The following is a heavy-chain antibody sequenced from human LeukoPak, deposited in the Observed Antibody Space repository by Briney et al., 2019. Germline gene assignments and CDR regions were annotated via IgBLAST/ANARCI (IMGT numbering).Heavy chain of an antibody. CDR1: GFTFGDYA. Sequence: GGSLRLSCTASGFTFGDYAMSWVRQAPGKGLEWLGRIKRETDGGTIDYAAPVKGRFTISRDDSRNTLYLQMDSLKIEDTAVYYCTTDRYYDNSELQFQHWGQGTLVTVSS. CDR2: IKRETDGGTI. J-gene: IGHJ1*01. V-gene: IGHV3-15*01. CDR3: TTDRYYDNSELQFQH. D-gene: IGHD3-22*01.